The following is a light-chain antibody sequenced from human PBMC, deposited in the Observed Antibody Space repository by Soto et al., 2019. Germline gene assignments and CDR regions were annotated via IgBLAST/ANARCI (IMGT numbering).Light chain of an antibody. V-gene: IGKV3-20*01. CDR2: GAS. Sequence: EIVLTQSPGTLSLSPGERATLSCRASQSVSSSYLAWYQQKPGQAPRLLIYGASSRATGIPDRFSGSGSGTDFTLTISILEPEDFAVYYCQQYGRPFGQGTKV. CDR3: QQYGRP. J-gene: IGKJ1*01. CDR1: QSVSSSY.